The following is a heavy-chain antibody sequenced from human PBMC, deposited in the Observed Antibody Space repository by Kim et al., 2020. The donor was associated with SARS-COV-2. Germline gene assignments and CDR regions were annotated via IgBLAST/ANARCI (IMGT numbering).Heavy chain of an antibody. Sequence: GGSLRLSCAASGVSFSNHGMHWVRQAPGKGLEWVAVVWCDGGNKNYADSVKGRFTISRDNSENTLYLQANSLRADDTAVYYCARDGVRGTVDAFGIWGQGTMVTVFS. CDR1: GVSFSNHG. V-gene: IGHV3-33*01. CDR3: ARDGVRGTVDAFGI. D-gene: IGHD1-7*01. J-gene: IGHJ3*02. CDR2: VWCDGGNK.